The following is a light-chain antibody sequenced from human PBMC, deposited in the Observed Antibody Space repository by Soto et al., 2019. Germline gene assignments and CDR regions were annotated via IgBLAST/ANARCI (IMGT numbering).Light chain of an antibody. CDR3: QQYRSSPFT. CDR1: QSVLYNSNNKNY. J-gene: IGKJ3*01. Sequence: IVMTQSPDSLAVSLGERATINCKSSQSVLYNSNNKNYLAWYQQKPGQAPKLPIYWASTRESGVPDRFSGSGSGTNFTLTVSSLQAEDVAVYYCQQYRSSPFTFGPGTKVDIK. V-gene: IGKV4-1*01. CDR2: WAS.